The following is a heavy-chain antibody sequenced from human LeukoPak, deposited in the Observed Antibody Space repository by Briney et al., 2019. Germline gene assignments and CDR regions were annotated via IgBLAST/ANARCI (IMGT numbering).Heavy chain of an antibody. CDR3: AKVHSGSPSPRAYFDI. Sequence: PGGSLRLSCAASGFTFSSYAMSWVRQAPGKGLESVSAISGSGGSTYYADSVKGPFTISRDNSKNTLYLQMNSLRAEDTAVYYCAKVHSGSPSPRAYFDIWGQGTMVTVSS. J-gene: IGHJ3*02. CDR1: GFTFSSYA. V-gene: IGHV3-23*01. CDR2: ISGSGGST. D-gene: IGHD1-26*01.